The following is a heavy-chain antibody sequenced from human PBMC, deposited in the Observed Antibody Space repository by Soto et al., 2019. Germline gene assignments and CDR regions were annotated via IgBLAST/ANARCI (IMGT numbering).Heavy chain of an antibody. CDR1: GGSISSGDYY. Sequence: QVQLQESGPGLVKPSQTLSLTCTVSGGSISSGDYYWTWIRQHPGKGLEWIGYIYYSGNTYYNPSHKSRVTISVDTSKNQFSLKLSSVTAADTAVYYCARGGVVTAIFLDYWGQGTLVTVSS. J-gene: IGHJ4*02. CDR2: IYYSGNT. D-gene: IGHD2-21*02. CDR3: ARGGVVTAIFLDY. V-gene: IGHV4-31*03.